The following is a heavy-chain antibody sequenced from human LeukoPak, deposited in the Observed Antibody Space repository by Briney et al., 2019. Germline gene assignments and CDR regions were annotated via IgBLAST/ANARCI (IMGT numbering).Heavy chain of an antibody. J-gene: IGHJ6*02. D-gene: IGHD6-19*01. CDR2: ISYDGSNK. V-gene: IGHV3-30*18. CDR1: GFTFSSYG. Sequence: GRSLRLSCAASGFTFSSYGMHWVRQAPGKGLEGVAVISYDGSNKYYADSVKGRFTISRDISKNTLYLQMNSLRAEDTAVYYCAKDGAVAATGYYYGMDVWGQGTTVTVSS. CDR3: AKDGAVAATGYYYGMDV.